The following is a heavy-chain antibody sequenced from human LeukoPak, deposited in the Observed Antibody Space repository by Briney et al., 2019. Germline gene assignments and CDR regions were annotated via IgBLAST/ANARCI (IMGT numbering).Heavy chain of an antibody. Sequence: SVKVSCKASGGTFSSYAISWVRQAPGQGLEWMGGIIPIFGTANYAQKFQGRVTITTDESTSTVYMELSSPRSEDTAVYYCARVPYDSSYYYYEKADYWGQGTLVTVSS. CDR2: IIPIFGTA. V-gene: IGHV1-69*05. CDR3: ARVPYDSSYYYYEKADY. CDR1: GGTFSSYA. J-gene: IGHJ4*02. D-gene: IGHD3-22*01.